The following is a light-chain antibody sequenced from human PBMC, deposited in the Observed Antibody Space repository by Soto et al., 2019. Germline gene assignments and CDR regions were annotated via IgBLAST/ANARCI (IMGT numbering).Light chain of an antibody. CDR1: QSVSSSY. Sequence: EIVLTQSPGTLSLSPGERATLSCRASQSVSSSYLAWYQQKPGQAPRLLIYGASIRASGIPDRFRGSGSGTDFTLTISRLEPEDFAGYYCQQYGGSPITFGQGTRLEIK. J-gene: IGKJ5*01. V-gene: IGKV3-20*01. CDR2: GAS. CDR3: QQYGGSPIT.